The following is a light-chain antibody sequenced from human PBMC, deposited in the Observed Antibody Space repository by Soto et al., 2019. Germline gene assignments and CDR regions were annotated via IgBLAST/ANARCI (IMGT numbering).Light chain of an antibody. V-gene: IGLV2-11*01. CDR3: CSYAGSYTWV. Sequence: QSVLTQPRSVSGSPGQSVTISCTGTSSDVGGYNYVSWYQQHPGKVPKLMIYDVSKQPSGVPDRFFGSKSGTTASLTISGLQAEDEADYYCCSYAGSYTWVFGGGTQLTVL. J-gene: IGLJ3*02. CDR2: DVS. CDR1: SSDVGGYNY.